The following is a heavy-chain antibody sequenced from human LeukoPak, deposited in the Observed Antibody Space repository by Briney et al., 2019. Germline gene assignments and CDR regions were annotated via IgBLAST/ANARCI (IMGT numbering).Heavy chain of an antibody. CDR3: ARDLGDWFYFDY. V-gene: IGHV6-1*01. CDR1: GDSVSSNSVA. D-gene: IGHD3-9*01. Sequence: SQTLSLTCAISGDSVSSNSVAWNWIRRSPSRGLEWLGRTYYRSNWYNDYAVSVKSRITINPDTSKNQFSLQLNSVPPEDTAVYYCARDLGDWFYFDYWGQGTLVTVSS. CDR2: TYYRSNWYN. J-gene: IGHJ4*02.